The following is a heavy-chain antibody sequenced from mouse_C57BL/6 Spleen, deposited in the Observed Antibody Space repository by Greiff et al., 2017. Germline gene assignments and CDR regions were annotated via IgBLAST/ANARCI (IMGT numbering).Heavy chain of an antibody. CDR2: IYPGDGDT. CDR1: GYAFSSSW. J-gene: IGHJ4*01. D-gene: IGHD1-1*01. V-gene: IGHV1-82*01. Sequence: VKLMESGPELVKPGASVKISCKASGYAFSSSWMNWVKQRPGKGLEWIGRIYPGDGDTNYNGKFKGKATLTADKSSSTAYMQLSSLTSEDSAVYFCARFYGSSYGYAMDYWGQGTSVTVSS. CDR3: ARFYGSSYGYAMDY.